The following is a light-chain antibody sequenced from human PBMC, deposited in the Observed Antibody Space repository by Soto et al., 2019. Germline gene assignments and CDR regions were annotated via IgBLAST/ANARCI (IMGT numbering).Light chain of an antibody. Sequence: QSVLTQPPSASGSPGQSVTISCSGTSRDVGGYNYVSWYQQHPGKAPKVMIYEVSRRPSGVPDRFSGSKSGDTAYLTVSGLQGEDEADYYCSSYGGSNNVVFGEGTKLTVL. J-gene: IGLJ2*01. CDR2: EVS. V-gene: IGLV2-8*01. CDR3: SSYGGSNNVV. CDR1: SRDVGGYNY.